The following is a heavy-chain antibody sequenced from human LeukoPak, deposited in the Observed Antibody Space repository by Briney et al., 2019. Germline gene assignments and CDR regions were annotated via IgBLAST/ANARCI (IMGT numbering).Heavy chain of an antibody. CDR2: IKQDGSEQ. CDR3: ARNGL. V-gene: IGHV3-7*01. CDR1: GFTFSSFW. J-gene: IGHJ2*01. Sequence: PGGSLRLSCAASGFTFSSFWMNWVRQAPGKGLEWVAEIKQDGSEQYYVDSVKGRFTISRDNSKNILYLEMNSQRGEDTAVFYCARNGLWGRGTLVTVSS.